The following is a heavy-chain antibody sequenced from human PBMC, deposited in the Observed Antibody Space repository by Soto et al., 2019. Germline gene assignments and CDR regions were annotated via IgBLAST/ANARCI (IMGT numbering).Heavy chain of an antibody. D-gene: IGHD1-7*01. V-gene: IGHV1-18*01. J-gene: IGHJ4*02. CDR2: ISGYNGDT. CDR1: GYIFTNYG. Sequence: QIQLVQSGAEVKKPGASLKVSCKASGYIFTNYGITWVRQAPGQGLEWMGWISGYNGDTNYAPKFQGRVTMTTDTSTNTGFLEWRSLRSDDTAIYYCASGTDQTDDYWGQGTLVTVSP. CDR3: ASGTDQTDDY.